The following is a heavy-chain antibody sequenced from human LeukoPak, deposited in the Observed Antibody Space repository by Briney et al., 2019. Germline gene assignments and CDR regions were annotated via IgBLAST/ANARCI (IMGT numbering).Heavy chain of an antibody. CDR1: GDSISSGSYS. Sequence: SETLSLTCAVSGDSISSGSYSWSWIRQPPGKGLEWIGYIYPRGSTYYNPSLKSRVILSLDKSANQFSLNLSSVTAADTAVHYCARFSPRAMGNYLDFWGQGTLVTVSS. V-gene: IGHV4-30-2*01. CDR3: ARFSPRAMGNYLDF. D-gene: IGHD7-27*01. CDR2: IYPRGST. J-gene: IGHJ4*02.